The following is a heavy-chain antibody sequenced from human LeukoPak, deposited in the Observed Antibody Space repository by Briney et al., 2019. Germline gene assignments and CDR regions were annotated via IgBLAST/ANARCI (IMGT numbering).Heavy chain of an antibody. D-gene: IGHD2/OR15-2a*01. CDR2: ISCSGGST. CDR1: GFTFSSYA. CDR3: EKDPILH. Sequence: GGSLSLSCAASGFTFSSYAMGWVRQAPGKGLEWVSAISCSGGSTYYADSVKGRFTISRDNSKNTLTLQMNSLRAEGTAVYYCEKDPILHWGQGTLVTVSS. J-gene: IGHJ4*02. V-gene: IGHV3-23*01.